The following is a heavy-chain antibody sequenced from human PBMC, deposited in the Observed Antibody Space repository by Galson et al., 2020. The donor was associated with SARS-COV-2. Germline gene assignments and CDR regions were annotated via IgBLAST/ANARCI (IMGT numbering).Heavy chain of an antibody. V-gene: IGHV3-23*01. CDR3: VKIGRDGFNSLNY. J-gene: IGHJ4*02. D-gene: IGHD1-26*01. CDR1: GDTFSKYV. CDR2: ISGRGDDT. Sequence: GESLKISCAASGDTFSKYVMSWVRLAPGQGPEWVAGISGRGDDTFYADSVRGRFTISRDNSKNTLSLQMSGLKVADTATYYCVKIGRDGFNSLNYWGQGTLVTVSS.